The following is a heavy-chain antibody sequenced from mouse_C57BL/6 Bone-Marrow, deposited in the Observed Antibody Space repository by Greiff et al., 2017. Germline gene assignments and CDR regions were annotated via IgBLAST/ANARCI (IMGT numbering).Heavy chain of an antibody. Sequence: EVQLLQSGPELVKPGASVKISCKASGYSFTDYNMNWVKQSNGKSLEWIGVINPNYGTTSYNQKFKGKATLTVDQSSSTAYMQLNSLTSEDSAVYFCASGYDYDYAMDYGGQGHSVTVSS. CDR3: ASGYDYDYAMDY. J-gene: IGHJ4*01. V-gene: IGHV1-39*01. CDR1: GYSFTDYN. CDR2: INPNYGTT. D-gene: IGHD2-4*01.